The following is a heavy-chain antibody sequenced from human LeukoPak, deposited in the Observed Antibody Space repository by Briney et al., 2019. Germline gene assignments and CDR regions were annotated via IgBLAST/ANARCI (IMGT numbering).Heavy chain of an antibody. D-gene: IGHD3-22*01. CDR2: ISGSGGST. V-gene: IGHV3-23*01. J-gene: IGHJ3*02. CDR1: GFTFSSYA. Sequence: TGGSLRLSCAASGFTFSSYAMSWVRQAPGKGLEWVSAISGSGGSTYYADSVKGRFTISRDKSKNTLYLQMNSLRAEDTAVYYCAKDSGGYYSYDAFDIWGQGTMVTVSS. CDR3: AKDSGGYYSYDAFDI.